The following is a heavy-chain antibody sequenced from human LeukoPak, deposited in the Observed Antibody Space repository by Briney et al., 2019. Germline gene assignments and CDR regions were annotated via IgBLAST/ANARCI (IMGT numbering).Heavy chain of an antibody. J-gene: IGHJ4*02. CDR1: GFIFSDHR. CDR3: ARAGDYAYFDC. V-gene: IGHV3-72*01. Sequence: PGGSLRLSCAASGFIFSDHRIDWLRQAPGKGLEWVGRSLNKAESYTTDYGASVKGRFSISRDDSKNSLYLQMSSLKAEDTAMYFCARAGDYAYFDCWGQGTPVTVSS. CDR2: SLNKAESYTT. D-gene: IGHD3-9*01.